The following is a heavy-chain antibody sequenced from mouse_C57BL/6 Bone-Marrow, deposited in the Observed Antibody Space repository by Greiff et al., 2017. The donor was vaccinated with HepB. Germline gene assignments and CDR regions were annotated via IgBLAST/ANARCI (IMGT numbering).Heavy chain of an antibody. D-gene: IGHD3-2*02. J-gene: IGHJ3*01. CDR2: IYPGDGDT. CDR1: GYAFSSYW. Sequence: QVHVKQSGAELVKPGASVKISCKASGYAFSSYWMNWVKQRPGKGLEWIGQIYPGDGDTNYNGKFKGKATLTADKSSSTAYMQLSSLTSEDSAVYFCARPSSGPFAYWGQGTLVTVSA. CDR3: ARPSSGPFAY. V-gene: IGHV1-80*01.